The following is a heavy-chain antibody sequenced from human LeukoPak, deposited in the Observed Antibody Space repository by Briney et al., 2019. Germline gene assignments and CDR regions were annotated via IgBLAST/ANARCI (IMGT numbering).Heavy chain of an antibody. CDR3: ASGYTFGSEF. CDR2: IFYTGAT. J-gene: IGHJ4*02. V-gene: IGHV4-39*01. CDR1: GGTIIGSNYD. D-gene: IGHD5-18*01. Sequence: SETLSLTCSVSGGTIIGSNYDWGWVRQPPGKGLEWIASIFYTGATYYNPSLRSRLAISVDTSNNQFSLSLTSVTAADTATYYCASGYTFGSEFWGQGTLVAVSS.